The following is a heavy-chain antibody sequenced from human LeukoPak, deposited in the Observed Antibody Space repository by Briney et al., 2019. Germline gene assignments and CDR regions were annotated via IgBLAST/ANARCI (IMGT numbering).Heavy chain of an antibody. CDR1: GGPFNNFY. CDR3: ARGYSSGWYYVDA. Sequence: PSETLSLTCTVSGGPFNNFYWSWLRQSAGKGLEWIGRIYTTGSTNYNPSLKSRVTMSVATSKNQFSLRLSSVTAADTAVYYCARGYSSGWYYVDAWGKGTTVTVSS. CDR2: IYTTGST. D-gene: IGHD6-19*01. V-gene: IGHV4-4*07. J-gene: IGHJ6*03.